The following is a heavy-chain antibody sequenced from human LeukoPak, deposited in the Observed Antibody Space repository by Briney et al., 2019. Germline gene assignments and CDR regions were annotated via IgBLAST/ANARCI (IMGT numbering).Heavy chain of an antibody. D-gene: IGHD2-21*02. CDR1: GYTFTGYY. V-gene: IGHV1-2*02. CDR2: INPNSGGT. J-gene: IGHJ3*02. CDR3: ARVLSYCGGDCYPYDAFDI. Sequence: ASVKVSCKASGYTFTGYYMHWVRQAPGQGLEWMGWINPNSGGTNYAQKFQGRVTMTRDTSISTAYMELSRLRSDDTAVYYCARVLSYCGGDCYPYDAFDIWGQGKMVTVSS.